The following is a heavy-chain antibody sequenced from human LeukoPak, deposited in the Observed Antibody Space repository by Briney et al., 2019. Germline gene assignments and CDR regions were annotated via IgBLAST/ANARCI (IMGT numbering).Heavy chain of an antibody. CDR1: GYTFTSYD. Sequence: ASVKVSCKASGYTFTSYDINWVRQATGQGLEWMGWMNPNSGNTGYAQKFQGRVTMTRNTSISTAYMELSSLRSEDTAVYYCASYYSSGWSAAFDIWGQGTMVTVSS. V-gene: IGHV1-8*01. D-gene: IGHD6-19*01. CDR3: ASYYSSGWSAAFDI. J-gene: IGHJ3*02. CDR2: MNPNSGNT.